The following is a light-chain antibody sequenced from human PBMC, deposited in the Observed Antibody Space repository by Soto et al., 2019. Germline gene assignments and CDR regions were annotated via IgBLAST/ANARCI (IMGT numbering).Light chain of an antibody. CDR2: DAS. J-gene: IGKJ4*01. Sequence: EIVMTQSPATLSVSPGEGATLSCKASQNVYNNLAWYQQRPGQPPRLLIYDASTRATGISARFSGCGYGTEFTLTISSLQSEDFAVYFCQQCRNWPLTFGGGTKVDIK. CDR3: QQCRNWPLT. V-gene: IGKV3-15*01. CDR1: QNVYNN.